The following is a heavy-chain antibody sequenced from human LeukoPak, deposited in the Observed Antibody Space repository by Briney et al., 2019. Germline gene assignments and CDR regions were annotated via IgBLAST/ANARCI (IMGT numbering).Heavy chain of an antibody. CDR3: ARGAVTTNYYYGMDV. V-gene: IGHV3-53*01. CDR1: GFTVSSNY. Sequence: GGSLRLSCAASGFTVSSNYMSWVRQAPGKGLEWLSVIYSGGSTYYADSVKGRFTISRDNSKNTLYLQMNSLRAEDTAVYYCARGAVTTNYYYGMDVWGQGTTVTVSS. J-gene: IGHJ6*02. D-gene: IGHD4-17*01. CDR2: IYSGGST.